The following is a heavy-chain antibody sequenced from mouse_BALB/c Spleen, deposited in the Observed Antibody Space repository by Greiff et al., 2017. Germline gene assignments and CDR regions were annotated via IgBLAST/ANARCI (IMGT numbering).Heavy chain of an antibody. D-gene: IGHD1-1*01. V-gene: IGHV5-17*02. CDR2: ISSGSSTI. Sequence: EVQRVESGGGLVQPGGSRKLSCAASGFTFSSFGMHWVRQAPEKGLEWVAYISSGSSTIYYADTVKGRFTISRDNPKNTLFLQMTSLRSEDTAMYYCARSRDYGSSSWFAYWGQGTLVTVSA. CDR3: ARSRDYGSSSWFAY. CDR1: GFTFSSFG. J-gene: IGHJ3*01.